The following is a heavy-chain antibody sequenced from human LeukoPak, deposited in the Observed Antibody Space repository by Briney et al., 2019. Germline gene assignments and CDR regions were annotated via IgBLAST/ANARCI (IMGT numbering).Heavy chain of an antibody. V-gene: IGHV4-31*03. Sequence: SETLSLTCTVSGGSISSGGYYWSWIRQHPGKGLEWIGYIYYSGSTYYNPSLKSRVTISVDTSKTKFYLKLSCVTAADTAVYYCARGYYDSSGYWPNAFDIWGQGTMVTVSS. J-gene: IGHJ3*02. CDR3: ARGYYDSSGYWPNAFDI. CDR1: GGSISSGGYY. CDR2: IYYSGST. D-gene: IGHD3-22*01.